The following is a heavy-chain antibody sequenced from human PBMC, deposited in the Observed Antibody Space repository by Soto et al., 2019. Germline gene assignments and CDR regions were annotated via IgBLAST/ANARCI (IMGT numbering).Heavy chain of an antibody. J-gene: IGHJ6*02. CDR3: ARDSGRSDVVPAAISAMDV. CDR1: GGNRYT. Sequence: QVQLVQSGAEVKKPGSSVKVSCKGSGGNRYTITWLRQAPGQGLEWMGRIIPMFGIATYAKNFQGRVTLSANKSTSTAYMELSSLRSEDTAVYYCARDSGRSDVVPAAISAMDVWGQGTTVTVSS. CDR2: IIPMFGIA. V-gene: IGHV1-69*08. D-gene: IGHD2-2*01.